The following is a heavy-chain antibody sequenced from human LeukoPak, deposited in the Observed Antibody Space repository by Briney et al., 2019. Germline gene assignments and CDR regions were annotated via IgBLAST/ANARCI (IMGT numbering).Heavy chain of an antibody. V-gene: IGHV5-51*01. D-gene: IGHD3-10*01. Sequence: GESLRISCKCSGFDFTAYGIAWVRQMPGTGLEWVGAIYPDDPDSRYSPSFQGQVVISADRSIRTAYLQWNSLKASDTAMYYCVRQRGSSGTINHFDPWGQGTLVTVSS. CDR3: VRQRGSSGTINHFDP. J-gene: IGHJ5*02. CDR1: GFDFTAYG. CDR2: IYPDDPDS.